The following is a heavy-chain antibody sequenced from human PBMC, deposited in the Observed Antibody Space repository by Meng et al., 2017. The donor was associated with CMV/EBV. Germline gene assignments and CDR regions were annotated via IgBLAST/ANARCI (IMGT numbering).Heavy chain of an antibody. D-gene: IGHD3-3*01. CDR3: ARGRSIFGVVIIPIRDWFDP. Sequence: SETLSLTCAVYGGSFSGYYWSWIRQPPGKGLEWIGEINHSGSTNYNPSLKSRVTISVDTSKNQFSLKLSSVTAADTAVYYRARGRSIFGVVIIPIRDWFDPWGQGTLVTVSS. V-gene: IGHV4-34*01. J-gene: IGHJ5*02. CDR2: INHSGST. CDR1: GGSFSGYY.